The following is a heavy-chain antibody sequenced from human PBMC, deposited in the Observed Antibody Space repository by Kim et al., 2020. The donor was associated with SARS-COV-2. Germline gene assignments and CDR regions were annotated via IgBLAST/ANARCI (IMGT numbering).Heavy chain of an antibody. CDR3: ARVRHQFDP. CDR2: IYYSGST. V-gene: IGHV4-59*01. CDR1: GGSISSYY. Sequence: SETLSLTCTVSGGSISSYYCSWIRQPPGKGLEWIGYIYYSGSTNYNPSLKSRVTISVDTSKNQFSLKLSSVTAADTAVYYCARVRHQFDPWGQGTLVTVSS. J-gene: IGHJ5*02. D-gene: IGHD4-17*01.